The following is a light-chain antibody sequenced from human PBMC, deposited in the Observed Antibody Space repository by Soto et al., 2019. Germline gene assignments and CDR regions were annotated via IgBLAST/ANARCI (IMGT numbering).Light chain of an antibody. J-gene: IGKJ4*01. CDR2: ATS. Sequence: EIVVKQSPATLSVSPGERAPLSCRASQSVGNNFAWYQQKPGQAPRLLIFATSTRATGVPARFSGSGSGTEFTLTICSLQSEDFAVYYCQQYGGWPLTFGGGAKVDIE. CDR3: QQYGGWPLT. CDR1: QSVGNN. V-gene: IGKV3-15*01.